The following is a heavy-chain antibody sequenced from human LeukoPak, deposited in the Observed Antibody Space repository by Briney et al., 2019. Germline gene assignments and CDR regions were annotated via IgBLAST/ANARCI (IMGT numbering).Heavy chain of an antibody. V-gene: IGHV1-8*01. CDR2: MHPNSGNT. CDR3: AREVEGCSSTSCYESPMFDP. D-gene: IGHD2-2*01. Sequence: ASVNVSCKASGYTFISYDINWVRQATGQGLEWMGWMHPNSGNTGYAQKFQGRVTMTRNTSISTAYMELSSLRSEDTAVYYCAREVEGCSSTSCYESPMFDPWGQGTLVTVSS. CDR1: GYTFISYD. J-gene: IGHJ5*02.